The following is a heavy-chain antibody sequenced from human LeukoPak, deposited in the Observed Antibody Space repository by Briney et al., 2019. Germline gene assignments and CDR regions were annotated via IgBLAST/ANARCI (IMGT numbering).Heavy chain of an antibody. J-gene: IGHJ4*02. CDR1: GYPFTAYY. CDR2: INPSGGST. CDR3: ARWSLYGMAAAGLDS. V-gene: IGHV1-46*01. Sequence: ASVKVSCKAFGYPFTAYYMYWVRQAPGQGPEWMGIINPSGGSTSYAQKFQGRVTMTRDMSTNTVYMELSSLRSDDTAVYYCARWSLYGMAAAGLDSWGQGTLVTVSS. D-gene: IGHD6-13*01.